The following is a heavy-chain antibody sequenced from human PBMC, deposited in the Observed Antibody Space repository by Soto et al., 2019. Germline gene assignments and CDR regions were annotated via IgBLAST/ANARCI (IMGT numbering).Heavy chain of an antibody. CDR3: TRDYITYRRENYYYYMDV. CDR2: IRSKANSYAT. Sequence: GGSLRLSCAASGFTFSGSAMHWVRQASGKGLEWVGRIRSKANSYATAYAASVKGRFTISREDSKNTADLQMNSLKTEDTAVYYCTRDYITYRRENYYYYMDVWGKGTTVTVSS. J-gene: IGHJ6*03. D-gene: IGHD4-4*01. CDR1: GFTFSGSA. V-gene: IGHV3-73*01.